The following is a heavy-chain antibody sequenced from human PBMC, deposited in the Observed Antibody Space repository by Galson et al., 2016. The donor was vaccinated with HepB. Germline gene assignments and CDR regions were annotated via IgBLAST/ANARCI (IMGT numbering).Heavy chain of an antibody. D-gene: IGHD4-23*01. Sequence: QSGAEVKKPGESLKISCKASGGSFSTYFVSWVRQAPGQGLEWMGGINAMYGTPNYAQKFQGRVTMTTDTFTSTVYMELSSLRSEDTAIYYCAREGSGGNPGGFWGQGTLVTVSS. V-gene: IGHV1-69*05. CDR3: AREGSGGNPGGF. CDR2: INAMYGTP. CDR1: GGSFSTYF. J-gene: IGHJ4*02.